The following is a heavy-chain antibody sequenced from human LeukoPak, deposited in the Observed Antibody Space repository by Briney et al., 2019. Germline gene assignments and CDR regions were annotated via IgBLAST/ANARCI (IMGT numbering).Heavy chain of an antibody. CDR3: ARDYDFWSGYYTGIFDY. CDR2: ISSSSSII. Sequence: PGRSLRLSCAASGFTFSSFSMNWVRQAPGKGLEWVSYISSSSSIIYYADSVKGRFTISGDNAKNSLYLQMNSLRAEDTAVYYCARDYDFWSGYYTGIFDYWGQGTLVTVSS. V-gene: IGHV3-48*04. J-gene: IGHJ4*02. CDR1: GFTFSSFS. D-gene: IGHD3-3*01.